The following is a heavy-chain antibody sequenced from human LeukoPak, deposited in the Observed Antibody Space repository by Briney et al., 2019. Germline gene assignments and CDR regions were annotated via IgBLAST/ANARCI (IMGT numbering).Heavy chain of an antibody. CDR3: ARVGYSGQIDY. CDR2: ISAYNGNT. CDR1: GGTFSSYA. D-gene: IGHD5-12*01. Sequence: ASVKVSCKASGGTFSSYAISWVRQAPGQGLEWMGWISAYNGNTNYAQKLQGRVTMTTDTSTSTAYMELRSLRSDDTAVYYCARVGYSGQIDYWGQGTLVTVSS. J-gene: IGHJ4*02. V-gene: IGHV1-18*01.